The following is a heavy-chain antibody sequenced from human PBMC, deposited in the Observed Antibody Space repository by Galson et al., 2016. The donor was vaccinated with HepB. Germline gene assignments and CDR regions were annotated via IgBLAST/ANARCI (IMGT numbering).Heavy chain of an antibody. D-gene: IGHD5/OR15-5a*01. CDR2: ISTSIGNT. CDR3: ARDSSPRVSGVYIY. CDR1: GYNFPTFG. Sequence: QSGAEVKKPGASVKVSCRASGYNFPTFGISWVRQAPGQGLEWMGWISTSIGNTYYAQNLQGRVTMTTDTSTNTAYMELRSLRSDDTAVYYCARDSSPRVSGVYIYWGQGTLVTVSS. J-gene: IGHJ4*02. V-gene: IGHV1-18*04.